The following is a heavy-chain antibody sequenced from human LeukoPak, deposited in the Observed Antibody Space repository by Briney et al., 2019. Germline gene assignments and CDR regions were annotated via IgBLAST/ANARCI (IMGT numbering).Heavy chain of an antibody. CDR2: INQDGSQK. CDR1: GFTFSSYQ. CDR3: ARFRYYYISGRGWFDP. J-gene: IGHJ5*02. V-gene: IGHV3-7*05. D-gene: IGHD3-10*01. Sequence: PGGSLRLSCAASGFTFSSYQMSWVRQAPGKGLECVANINQDGSQKYSVDSVKGRFTISRDNAKNSLYLQMDSLRAEDTAVYCCARFRYYYISGRGWFDPWGQGTLVTVSS.